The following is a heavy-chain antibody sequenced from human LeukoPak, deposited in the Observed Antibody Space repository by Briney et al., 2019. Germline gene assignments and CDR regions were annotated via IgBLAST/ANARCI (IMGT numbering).Heavy chain of an antibody. V-gene: IGHV3-21*01. CDR1: GVTFSSYS. CDR2: ISSSSSYR. D-gene: IGHD6-19*01. CDR3: ARDRSDRLAVAGTSAFDY. J-gene: IGHJ4*02. Sequence: PGGSLRLSCAASGVTFSSYSMNWVRQAPGKGLEWVSSISSSSSYRYYADSVKGRFTISRDNAKNSLYLQMNSLRAEDTAVYYCARDRSDRLAVAGTSAFDYWGQGTLVTVSS.